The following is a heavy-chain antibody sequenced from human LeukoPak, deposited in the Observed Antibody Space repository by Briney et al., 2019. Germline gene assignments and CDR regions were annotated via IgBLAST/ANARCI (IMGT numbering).Heavy chain of an antibody. CDR1: GFTFSSYA. J-gene: IGHJ4*02. V-gene: IGHV3-23*01. Sequence: HPGGSLRLSCAASGFTFSSYAMSWVRQAPGKGLEWVSAISGSGGSTYYADSVKGRFTISRDNSKNTLYLQTNSLRAEDTAVYYCAKAPFGGVIAFDYWGQGTLVTVSS. CDR3: AKAPFGGVIAFDY. CDR2: ISGSGGST. D-gene: IGHD3-16*01.